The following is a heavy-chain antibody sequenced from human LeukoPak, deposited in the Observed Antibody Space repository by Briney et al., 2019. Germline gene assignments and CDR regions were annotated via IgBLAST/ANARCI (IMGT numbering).Heavy chain of an antibody. CDR1: GGSISSSSYY. CDR3: ARDRHSWFDP. J-gene: IGHJ5*02. Sequence: SETLSLTCTVSGGSISSSSYYWGWIRQPPGKGLEWIGSIYYSGSTYYNPSLKSRVTISVDTSKNQFSLKLSSVTAADTAVYYCARDRHSWFDPWGQGTLVTVSS. V-gene: IGHV4-39*07. CDR2: IYYSGST.